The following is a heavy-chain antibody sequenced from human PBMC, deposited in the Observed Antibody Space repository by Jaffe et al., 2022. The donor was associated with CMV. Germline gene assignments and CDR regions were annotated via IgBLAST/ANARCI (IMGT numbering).Heavy chain of an antibody. D-gene: IGHD4-17*01. CDR2: ISTSNGNT. CDR1: GYTFTTYG. CDR3: ARKGGPYGSFDS. Sequence: QVHLLQSGAEVKKPGASVRVSCKTSGYTFTTYGIIWVRQAPGQGLEWMGWISTSNGNTNYAQILQDRVTMTTDTSTHTAYMELRSLRSGDAAVYYCARKGGPYGSFDSWGQGTLVTVSS. V-gene: IGHV1-18*01. J-gene: IGHJ4*02.